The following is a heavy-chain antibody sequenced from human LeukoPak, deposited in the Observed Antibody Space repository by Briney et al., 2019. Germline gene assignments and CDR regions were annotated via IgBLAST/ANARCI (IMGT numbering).Heavy chain of an antibody. CDR3: ARVVDCGGDCPNDY. V-gene: IGHV1-69*04. D-gene: IGHD2-21*02. CDR1: GGTFSSYA. Sequence: GASVKVSCKASGGTFSSYAISWVRQAPGQGLEWMGRIIPILGIANYAQKFQGRVTITADKSTSTAYMELSSLRSEDTAVYYCARVVDCGGDCPNDYWGQGTLVTVSS. CDR2: IIPILGIA. J-gene: IGHJ4*02.